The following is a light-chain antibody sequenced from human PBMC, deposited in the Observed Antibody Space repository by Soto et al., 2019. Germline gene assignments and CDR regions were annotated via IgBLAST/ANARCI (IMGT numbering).Light chain of an antibody. J-gene: IGKJ4*01. Sequence: EIVLTQSPGTLSLSPGERATLSCRASQSVTNTYLAWYQQKPGQAPRLLIYGASSRATGIPDRFSGSGSGTDFTLTIIRLEPEDVAVYYCQQYGSSLLLTFGGGTKVEI. CDR1: QSVTNTY. CDR2: GAS. V-gene: IGKV3-20*01. CDR3: QQYGSSLLLT.